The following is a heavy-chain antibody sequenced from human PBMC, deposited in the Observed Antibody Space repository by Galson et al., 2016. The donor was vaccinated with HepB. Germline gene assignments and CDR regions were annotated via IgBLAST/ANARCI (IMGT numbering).Heavy chain of an antibody. CDR2: INPSGGST. CDR1: GYTFTNYY. J-gene: IGHJ4*02. V-gene: IGHV1-46*01. Sequence: SGYTFTNYYIHWVRQAPGQGLEWMGIINPSGGSTNYAQKFQGRVTMTRDTSTNTAYMELSSLRLEDTAVYYCARIWVRDGLDYWGQGTLVTVSS. CDR3: ARIWVRDGLDY. D-gene: IGHD3-10*01.